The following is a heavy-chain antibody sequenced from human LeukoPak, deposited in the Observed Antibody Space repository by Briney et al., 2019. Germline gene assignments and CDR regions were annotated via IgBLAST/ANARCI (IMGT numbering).Heavy chain of an antibody. V-gene: IGHV4-59*12. CDR1: GGSISSYY. D-gene: IGHD3-22*01. J-gene: IGHJ5*02. CDR3: ATHALRSTYYYDSSGYYPPWFDP. CDR2: IYYSGGT. Sequence: SETLSLTCTVSGGSISSYYWSWIRQPPGKGLEWIGYIYYSGGTNYNPSLKSRVTISVDTSKNQFSLKLSSVTAADTAVYYCATHALRSTYYYDSSGYYPPWFDPWGQGTLVTVSS.